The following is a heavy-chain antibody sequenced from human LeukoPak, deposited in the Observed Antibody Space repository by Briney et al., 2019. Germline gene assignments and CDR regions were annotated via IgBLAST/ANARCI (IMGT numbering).Heavy chain of an antibody. CDR2: ISYDGSNK. V-gene: IGHV3-30*18. D-gene: IGHD5-18*01. J-gene: IGHJ4*02. CDR1: GFTFSSYG. CDR3: AKSGYSYGTLFY. Sequence: GGSLRLSCAASGFTFSSYGMHWVRQAPGKGLEWVAVISYDGSNKYYADSVKGRFTISRDNSKNTLYLQMNSLRAEDTAVYYCAKSGYSYGTLFYWGQGTLVTVSS.